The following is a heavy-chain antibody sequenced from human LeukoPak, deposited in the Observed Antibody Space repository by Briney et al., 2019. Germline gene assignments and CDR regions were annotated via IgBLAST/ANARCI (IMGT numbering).Heavy chain of an antibody. D-gene: IGHD4-17*01. J-gene: IGHJ4*02. CDR1: GFTFNDYW. Sequence: PGGSLRLSCVVSGFTFNDYWMTWVRQAPGKGLEWVANIKHDGSDIHYVDSVKGRFTISRDNAQSSLFLQMSSLRREDTAVYYCARGPSTTLTTRWGQGTLVAVSS. V-gene: IGHV3-7*01. CDR3: ARGPSTTLTTR. CDR2: IKHDGSDI.